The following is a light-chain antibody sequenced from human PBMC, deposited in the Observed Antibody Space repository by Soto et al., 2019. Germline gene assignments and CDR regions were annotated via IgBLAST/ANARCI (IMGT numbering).Light chain of an antibody. CDR2: AAS. V-gene: IGKV1-27*01. CDR3: QKYNSHT. J-gene: IGKJ5*01. CDR1: QGISNY. Sequence: DIQMTQSPSSLSSSVGDRVTITCRASQGISNYLAWYQQKPGKVPKLLIYAASTLQSGVPSRFSGSGSGTDFTLTISSLQPEDVATYYCQKYNSHTFGQGTRLEI.